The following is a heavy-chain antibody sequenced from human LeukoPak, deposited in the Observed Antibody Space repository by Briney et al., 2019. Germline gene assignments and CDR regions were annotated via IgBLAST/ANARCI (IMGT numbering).Heavy chain of an antibody. D-gene: IGHD6-19*01. Sequence: SQTLSLTCAVSGGSISSGGYSWSWIRQPPGKGLEWIGYIYHSGSTYYNPFLKSRVTISVDRSKNQFSLKLSSVTAADTAVYYCASVTHSGFDYWGQGTLVTVSS. J-gene: IGHJ4*02. CDR3: ASVTHSGFDY. CDR1: GGSISSGGYS. CDR2: IYHSGST. V-gene: IGHV4-30-2*01.